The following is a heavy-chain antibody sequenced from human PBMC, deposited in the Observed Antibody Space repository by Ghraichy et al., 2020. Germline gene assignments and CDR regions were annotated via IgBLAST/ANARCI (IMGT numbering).Heavy chain of an antibody. Sequence: GGSLRLSCAASGFSFSSYGMHWVRQAPGKGLEWVAFIRYDGSNKYYADSVKGRFTISRDNSENTLHLQMSSLGAEDTAVYYCAKVSREPAALYNWLDPWGQGTLVTVSS. CDR1: GFSFSSYG. D-gene: IGHD2-2*01. CDR2: IRYDGSNK. J-gene: IGHJ5*02. CDR3: AKVSREPAALYNWLDP. V-gene: IGHV3-30*02.